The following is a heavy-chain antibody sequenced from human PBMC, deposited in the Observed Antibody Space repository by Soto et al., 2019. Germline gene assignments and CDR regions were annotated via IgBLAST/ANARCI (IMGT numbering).Heavy chain of an antibody. D-gene: IGHD4-17*01. CDR3: TTGPYYGDSWYAFDI. Sequence: PGGSLRLSCAASGFTFSNAWMSWVRQAPGKGLEWVGRIKSKTDGGTTDYAAPVKGRFTISRDDSKNTLYLQMNSLKTEDTAVYYCTTGPYYGDSWYAFDIWGQGTMVTVSS. CDR1: GFTFSNAW. V-gene: IGHV3-15*01. CDR2: IKSKTDGGTT. J-gene: IGHJ3*02.